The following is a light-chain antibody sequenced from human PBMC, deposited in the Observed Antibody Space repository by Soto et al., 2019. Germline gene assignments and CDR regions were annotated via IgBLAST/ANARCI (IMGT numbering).Light chain of an antibody. J-gene: IGKJ1*01. Sequence: EIVMTQSPATLSVSPGERATLSCRASQSVSSNLAWYQQKPGQAPRLLIYGASTRATGIPARFSGSGSGTEFTLPISSLQSEDFAVYYCQQYNNWPQTFGPGTKVEIK. V-gene: IGKV3-15*01. CDR3: QQYNNWPQT. CDR1: QSVSSN. CDR2: GAS.